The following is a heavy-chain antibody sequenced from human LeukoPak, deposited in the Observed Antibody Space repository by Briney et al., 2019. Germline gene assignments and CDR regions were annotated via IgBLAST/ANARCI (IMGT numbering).Heavy chain of an antibody. Sequence: ASVKVSCKASGYTFTSYGISWVRQAPGQGLEWMGWISAYNGNTNYAQKLQGRVTMTTDTSTSTAYMELRSLRSDDTAVYYCARGNPRYSSSWYHNWFDPWGQGTLVTVSS. CDR3: ARGNPRYSSSWYHNWFDP. V-gene: IGHV1-18*01. CDR1: GYTFTSYG. CDR2: ISAYNGNT. D-gene: IGHD6-13*01. J-gene: IGHJ5*02.